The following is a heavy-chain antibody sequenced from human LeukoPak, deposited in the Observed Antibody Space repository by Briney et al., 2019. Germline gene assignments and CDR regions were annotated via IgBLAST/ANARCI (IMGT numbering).Heavy chain of an antibody. CDR2: INSDGTDT. D-gene: IGHD6-19*01. Sequence: HPGGSLRLSCAASGFTFSSYRMNWVRQAPGKGLVWVSRINSDGTDTTYADSVKGRFTISRDNAKNTLYLQMNSLRAEDTAVYYCARDSRTSGWYGPASWGQGTLVTVSS. J-gene: IGHJ5*02. V-gene: IGHV3-74*01. CDR1: GFTFSSYR. CDR3: ARDSRTSGWYGPAS.